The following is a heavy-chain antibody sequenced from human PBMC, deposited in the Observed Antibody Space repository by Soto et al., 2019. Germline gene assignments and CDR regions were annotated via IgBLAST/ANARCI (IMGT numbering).Heavy chain of an antibody. CDR2: ISSSSSTI. J-gene: IGHJ6*02. D-gene: IGHD3-3*01. CDR1: GFTFSSYS. CDR3: ARGEDSITIFGVVRVKYYGMDV. V-gene: IGHV3-48*02. Sequence: PGGSLRLSCAASGFTFSSYSMNWVRQAPGKGLEWVSYISSSSSTIYYADSVKGRFTISRDNAKNSLYLQMNSLRDEDTAVYYCARGEDSITIFGVVRVKYYGMDVWGQGTTVTVSS.